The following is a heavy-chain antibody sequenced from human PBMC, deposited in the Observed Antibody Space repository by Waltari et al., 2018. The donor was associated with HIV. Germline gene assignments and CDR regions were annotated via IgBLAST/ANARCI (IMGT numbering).Heavy chain of an antibody. CDR2: IKDDGSEK. V-gene: IGHV3-7*01. CDR1: GFTFNNYW. J-gene: IGHJ6*02. CDR3: ARIGTFPHNYAIDF. D-gene: IGHD1-26*01. Sequence: EVQLMESGGGLVQSGGSLRLSCAASGFTFNNYWMSWVRQTPGKGLEGVAYIKDDGSEKYYMGSVKGRFTISRDNAKNSMFLQMNSLRAEDTAVYYCARIGTFPHNYAIDFWGQGTTVTVSS.